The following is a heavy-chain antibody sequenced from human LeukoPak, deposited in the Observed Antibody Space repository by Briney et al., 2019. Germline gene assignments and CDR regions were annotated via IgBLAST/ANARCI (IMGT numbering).Heavy chain of an antibody. CDR3: ARGFTHDYGDYFDY. CDR2: IYSDSGGST. Sequence: GGSLRLSCAASGFTFSSYSMNWVRQAPGKGLEWVSVIYSDSGGSTYYADSVKGRFTMSRDNSKNTLYLHMNSLRAEETAVYYCARGFTHDYGDYFDYWGQGTLVTVSS. D-gene: IGHD4-17*01. J-gene: IGHJ4*02. CDR1: GFTFSSYS. V-gene: IGHV3-66*01.